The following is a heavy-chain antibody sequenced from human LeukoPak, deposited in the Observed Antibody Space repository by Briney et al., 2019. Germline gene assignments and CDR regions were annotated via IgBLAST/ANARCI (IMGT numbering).Heavy chain of an antibody. Sequence: SVTVSFKASGGTFSSYAISWVRQAPGQGLEWMGRIIPVLGIANYAQKFQGRVTITADKSTSTAYMELSSLRSEDTAVYYCARIEQDYDILTGPTNYWGQGTLVTVSS. V-gene: IGHV1-69*04. CDR1: GGTFSSYA. CDR3: ARIEQDYDILTGPTNY. CDR2: IIPVLGIA. D-gene: IGHD3-9*01. J-gene: IGHJ4*02.